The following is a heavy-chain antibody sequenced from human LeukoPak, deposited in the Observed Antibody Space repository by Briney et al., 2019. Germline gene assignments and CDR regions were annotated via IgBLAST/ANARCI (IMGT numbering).Heavy chain of an antibody. CDR3: ARFARLLDL. CDR2: ISSGGSTI. CDR1: GFIFGGYN. Sequence: PGGSLRLSCAASGFIFGGYNMNWVRQAPGKGLEWVSYISSGGSTIYYADTVKGRFTISRDNAKNSLYLQMNSLRAEDTAVYYCARFARLLDLWGQGTLVTVSS. J-gene: IGHJ5*02. V-gene: IGHV3-48*04.